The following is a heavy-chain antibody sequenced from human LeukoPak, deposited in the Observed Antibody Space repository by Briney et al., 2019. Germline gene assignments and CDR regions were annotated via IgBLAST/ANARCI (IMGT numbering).Heavy chain of an antibody. V-gene: IGHV3-30*02. CDR3: AKSGGNYGFPEDPSHI. CDR1: GFTFRSYG. D-gene: IGHD3-10*01. Sequence: GGSLRLSCAASGFTFRSYGMHWLRQAPGKGLEWVTFIRYDGSNKYYTDSVKGRYTISRDNSKNTLYLQMNSLRAEDTAVYYCAKSGGNYGFPEDPSHIWGQETMVAVPS. J-gene: IGHJ3*02. CDR2: IRYDGSNK.